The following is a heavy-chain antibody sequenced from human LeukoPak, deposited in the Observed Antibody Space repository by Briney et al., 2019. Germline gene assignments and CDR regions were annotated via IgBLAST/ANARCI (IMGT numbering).Heavy chain of an antibody. CDR3: VLMVRGVNAFDI. CDR2: ISSSSSYI. Sequence: GGSLRLSCAASGFTFTKYWMTWVRQAPGKGLEWVSSISSSSSYIYYADSVKGRFTISRDNAKNSLYLQMNSLRAEDTAVYYCVLMVRGVNAFDIWGQGTMVTVSS. J-gene: IGHJ3*02. V-gene: IGHV3-21*01. CDR1: GFTFTKYW. D-gene: IGHD3-10*01.